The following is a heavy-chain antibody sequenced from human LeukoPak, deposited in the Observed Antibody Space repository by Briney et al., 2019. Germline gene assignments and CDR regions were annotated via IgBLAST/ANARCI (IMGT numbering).Heavy chain of an antibody. D-gene: IGHD2-15*01. Sequence: SVKVSCKASGGTFSSYAIGWVRQAPGQGLERMGRIIPIFGTANYAQKFQGRVTITTDESTSTAYMELSSLRSEDTAVYYCALQRRDVVVVAAGKLDAFDIWGQGTMVTVSS. CDR1: GGTFSSYA. V-gene: IGHV1-69*05. CDR3: ALQRRDVVVVAAGKLDAFDI. J-gene: IGHJ3*02. CDR2: IIPIFGTA.